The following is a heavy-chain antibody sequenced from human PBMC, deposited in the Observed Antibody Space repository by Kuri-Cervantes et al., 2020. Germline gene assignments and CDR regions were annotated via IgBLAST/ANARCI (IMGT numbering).Heavy chain of an antibody. J-gene: IGHJ5*02. CDR3: ARAVYGSGNHWFDP. V-gene: IGHV4-31*03. CDR2: IYYSGST. CDR1: GGSISSGGYY. D-gene: IGHD3-10*01. Sequence: SETLSLTCTVSGGSISSGGYYWSWIRQHPGKGLEWIGYIYYSGSTYYNPSLKSRVTIPVDTSKNQFSLKLSSVTAADTAVYYCARAVYGSGNHWFDPWGQGTLVTVSS.